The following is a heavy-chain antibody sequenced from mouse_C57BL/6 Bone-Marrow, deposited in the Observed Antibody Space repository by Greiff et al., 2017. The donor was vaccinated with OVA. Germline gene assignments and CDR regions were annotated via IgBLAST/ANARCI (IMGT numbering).Heavy chain of an antibody. Sequence: EVKVVESGGGLVQPKGSLKLSCAASGFTFNTYAMHWVRQAPGKGLEWVARIRSKSSNYATYYADSVKDRFTISRDDSQSMLYLQMNNLKTEDTAMYYCVIDPFYDGYGYWYFDVWGTGTTVTVSS. CDR1: GFTFNTYA. D-gene: IGHD2-3*01. CDR2: IRSKSSNYAT. V-gene: IGHV10-3*01. J-gene: IGHJ1*03. CDR3: VIDPFYDGYGYWYFDV.